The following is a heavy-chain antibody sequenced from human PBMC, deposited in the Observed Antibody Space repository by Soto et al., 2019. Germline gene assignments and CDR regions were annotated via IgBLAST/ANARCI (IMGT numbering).Heavy chain of an antibody. V-gene: IGHV3-43D*04. CDR1: GFTFDDHA. CDR2: ITRDGATT. CDR3: AKDVGYSDSWFGYSDY. D-gene: IGHD6-13*01. Sequence: EVQLVESGGVVVQPGGSLRLSCAASGFTFDDHAMHWVRQAPGKGLEWVSHITRDGATTYYADSVKGRFSISRDNSRNSLYLQMNSLRPDDTAFYFCAKDVGYSDSWFGYSDYWGQGTLVTVSS. J-gene: IGHJ4*02.